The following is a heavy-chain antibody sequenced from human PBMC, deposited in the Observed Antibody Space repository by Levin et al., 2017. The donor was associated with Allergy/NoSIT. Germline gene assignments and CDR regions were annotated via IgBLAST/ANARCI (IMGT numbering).Heavy chain of an antibody. D-gene: IGHD3-10*01. V-gene: IGHV1-58*01. CDR1: GFTFTSSA. CDR3: AARGHRGPAFDP. J-gene: IGHJ5*02. Sequence: GASVKVSCKASGFTFTSSAVQWVRQARGQRLEWIGWIVVGSGNTNYAQKFQERVTITRDMSTSTAYMELSSLRSEDTAVYYCAARGHRGPAFDPWGQGTLVTVSS. CDR2: IVVGSGNT.